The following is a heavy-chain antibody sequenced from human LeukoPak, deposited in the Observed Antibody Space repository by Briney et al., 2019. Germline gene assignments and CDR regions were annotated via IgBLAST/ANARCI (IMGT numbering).Heavy chain of an antibody. CDR1: GGSFSGYY. CDR2: INHSGSA. J-gene: IGHJ4*02. CDR3: ARAKYYDSRRSTNPRDY. V-gene: IGHV4-34*01. Sequence: SETLSLTCAVYGGSFSGYYWSWIRKPPGKGLEWIGDINHSGSANYNPSLKSRVTISVERSKNQSSLKLHSVTPTDTAASDCARAKYYDSRRSTNPRDYWGQGTLVTVSA. D-gene: IGHD3-22*01.